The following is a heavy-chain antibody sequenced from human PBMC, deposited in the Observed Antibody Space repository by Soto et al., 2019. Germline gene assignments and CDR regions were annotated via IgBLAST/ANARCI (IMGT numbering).Heavy chain of an antibody. V-gene: IGHV1-18*01. D-gene: IGHD3-22*01. CDR2: VSTNNADT. Sequence: ASVKVSCKTSGYHFTAYGLAWLRQAPGQRPEWMGWVSTNNADTNYAEKFQGRVTMTTDKSTTTTYMELRSLRSDGTAVYYCARELNTDSSAYYSFAHWGQGTLVTVSS. CDR3: ARELNTDSSAYYSFAH. J-gene: IGHJ4*02. CDR1: GYHFTAYG.